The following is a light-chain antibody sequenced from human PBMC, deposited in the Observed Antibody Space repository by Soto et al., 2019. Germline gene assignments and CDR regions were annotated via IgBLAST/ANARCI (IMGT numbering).Light chain of an antibody. V-gene: IGKV1-5*03. CDR2: KAS. CDR1: QSLSSW. CDR3: LQHSTYPLT. Sequence: DIQMTQSPSTLSASVGDRVTITCRASQSLSSWLAWYQQKPGKAPNLLIYKASSLESGVPSRFSGSGSGTEFTLAISSLQPEDFATFYCLQHSTYPLTFGQGTKVEIK. J-gene: IGKJ1*01.